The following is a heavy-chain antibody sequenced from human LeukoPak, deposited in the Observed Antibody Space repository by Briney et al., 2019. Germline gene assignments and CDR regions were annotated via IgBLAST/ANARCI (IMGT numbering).Heavy chain of an antibody. Sequence: GRSLRLSCAASGFTFSSYAMNWVRQAPGKGLEWISGISGSGGSTYYADSVKGRFGISRDNSKNTLYLQLNSLRAEDTAVYYCAKAHGGSYHSGIDWGQGTLVTVSS. J-gene: IGHJ4*02. CDR3: AKAHGGSYHSGID. CDR2: ISGSGGST. CDR1: GFTFSSYA. D-gene: IGHD1-26*01. V-gene: IGHV3-23*01.